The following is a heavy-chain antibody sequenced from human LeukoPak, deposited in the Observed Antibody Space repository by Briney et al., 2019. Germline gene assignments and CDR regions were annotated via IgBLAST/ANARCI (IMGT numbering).Heavy chain of an antibody. J-gene: IGHJ4*02. Sequence: GASVKVSCKDSGHTFTAYYMFWVRQAPGQGLEWMGWINPSSGGTNYAPKFQGRVTMTRDTSISTAYMELSSLRSDDTAVYFCATYYSDTSARDWGQGTLVTVSS. CDR1: GHTFTAYY. V-gene: IGHV1-2*02. D-gene: IGHD3-10*01. CDR3: ATYYSDTSARD. CDR2: INPSSGGT.